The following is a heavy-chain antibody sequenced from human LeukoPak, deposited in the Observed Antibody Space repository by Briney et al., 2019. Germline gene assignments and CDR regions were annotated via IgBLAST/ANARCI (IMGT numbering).Heavy chain of an antibody. J-gene: IGHJ3*02. V-gene: IGHV3-7*01. CDR3: ARYRNYYGSGSYYDDAFDI. CDR2: IKQDGSEK. Sequence: PGGSLRLSCAASGFTFSSYWMSWVRQAPGKGLEWVANIKQDGSEKYYVDSVKGRFTISRDNAKNSLYLQMNSLRAEDTAVYYCARYRNYYGSGSYYDDAFDIWGQGTMVTVSS. CDR1: GFTFSSYW. D-gene: IGHD3-10*01.